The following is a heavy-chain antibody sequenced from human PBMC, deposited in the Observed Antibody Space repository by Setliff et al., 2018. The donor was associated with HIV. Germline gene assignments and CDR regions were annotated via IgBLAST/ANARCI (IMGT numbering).Heavy chain of an antibody. Sequence: PSETLSLTCAVDGGSFRGYYWSWIRQSPGKRLEWIGEINQSGSTKYNPSLKSRVTISEDAPKNQVSLKLRSVTAADTAQYYCAFNYYDTRDSYAPWGQGTLVTVS. CDR1: GGSFRGYY. J-gene: IGHJ1*01. CDR2: INQSGST. V-gene: IGHV4-34*01. CDR3: AFNYYDTRDSYAP. D-gene: IGHD3-22*01.